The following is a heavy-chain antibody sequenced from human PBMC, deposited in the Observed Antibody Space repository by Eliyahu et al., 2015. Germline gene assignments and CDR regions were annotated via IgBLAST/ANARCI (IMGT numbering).Heavy chain of an antibody. V-gene: IGHV2-5*02. Sequence: QITLKESGPTLVKPTQTLTLTCTFSGFSLXTSGVGXGWIRQPPGKALEWLALIYWDDDKRYSPSLKSRLTITKDTSKNQVVLTMTNMDPVDTATYYCAHSVSSSPGGYFQHWGQGTLVTVSS. CDR3: AHSVSSSPGGYFQH. CDR2: IYWDDDK. D-gene: IGHD6-13*01. CDR1: GFSLXTSGVG. J-gene: IGHJ1*01.